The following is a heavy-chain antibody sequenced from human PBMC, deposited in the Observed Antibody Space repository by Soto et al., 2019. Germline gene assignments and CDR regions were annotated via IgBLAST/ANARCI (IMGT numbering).Heavy chain of an antibody. CDR1: GFTFSSYA. J-gene: IGHJ4*02. Sequence: PGGSLRLSCSASGFTFSSYAMHWVRQAPGKGLDYVSSISTNGGSTHYADSVKGRFTISRDNSKNTQYLQMSSLRADDTAVYYCVKGEYYYDSSGYYPFHHWGQAPLVTVSS. CDR2: ISTNGGST. CDR3: VKGEYYYDSSGYYPFHH. D-gene: IGHD3-22*01. V-gene: IGHV3-64D*06.